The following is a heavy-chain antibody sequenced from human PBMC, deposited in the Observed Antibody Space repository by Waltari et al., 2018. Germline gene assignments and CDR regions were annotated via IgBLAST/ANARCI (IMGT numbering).Heavy chain of an antibody. J-gene: IGHJ4*02. CDR2: IYHSGRT. D-gene: IGHD1-1*01. CDR3: ASTTIFGVLDY. CDR1: GGSFSGYY. Sequence: QVQLQQWGAGLLKPSETLSLTCAVYGGSFSGYYWSWVRQPPGKGLEWIGEIYHSGRTNYTPSLKSRVTISVDKSKNQFALKLSSVTAADTAVYYWASTTIFGVLDYWGQGTLVTVSS. V-gene: IGHV4-34*01.